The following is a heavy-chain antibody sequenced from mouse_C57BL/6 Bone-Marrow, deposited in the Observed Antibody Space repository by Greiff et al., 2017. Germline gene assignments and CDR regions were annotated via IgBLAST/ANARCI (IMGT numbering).Heavy chain of an antibody. CDR1: GYTFTSYW. CDR2: IHPNSGST. D-gene: IGHD2-5*01. J-gene: IGHJ3*01. V-gene: IGHV1-64*01. CDR3: ARWDSNRFAY. Sequence: QVQLQQPGAELVKPGASVKLSCKASGYTFTSYWMHWVKQRPGQGLEWIGMIHPNSGSTNYNEKFKSKATLTVDKSSSTAYMQLSSLTSEDSSVYDFARWDSNRFAYWGQGTLVTVSA.